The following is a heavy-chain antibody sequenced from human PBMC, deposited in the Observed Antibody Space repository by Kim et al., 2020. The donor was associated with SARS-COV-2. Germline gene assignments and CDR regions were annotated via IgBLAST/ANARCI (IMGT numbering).Heavy chain of an antibody. D-gene: IGHD3-10*01. Sequence: SPSFQGQVTISADKSISTAYLQWSSLKASDTAMYYCARHGDGSGSLTYDYWGQGTLVTVSS. CDR3: ARHGDGSGSLTYDY. J-gene: IGHJ4*02. V-gene: IGHV5-51*01.